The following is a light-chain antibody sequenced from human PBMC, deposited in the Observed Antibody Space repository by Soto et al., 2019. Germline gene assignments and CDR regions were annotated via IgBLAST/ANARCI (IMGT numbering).Light chain of an antibody. CDR2: DAS. V-gene: IGKV3-11*01. J-gene: IGKJ4*01. CDR1: QSVSSY. CDR3: TRRRNWPPAFT. Sequence: EIVLRQSPATLSLSPGERATLSCRASQSVSSYLAWYQQKPGPAPRLLIYDASNRATGIPARFSGSGSGTDFTLTISSIEPEDFAVYYCTRRRNWPPAFTFRGGTKVEIK.